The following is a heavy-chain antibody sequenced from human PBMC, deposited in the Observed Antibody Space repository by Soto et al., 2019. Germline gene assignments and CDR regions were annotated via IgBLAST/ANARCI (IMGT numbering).Heavy chain of an antibody. CDR1: GDSVSSNSAA. CDR2: TYYRSRWYN. V-gene: IGHV6-1*01. D-gene: IGHD1-26*01. CDR3: ASWPIIVGTTAAGYSYSGWDV. J-gene: IGHJ6*04. Sequence: SQTLSLTCAISGDSVSSNSAAWNWIRQSPSRGPEWLGWTYYRSRWYNDYAVSVKSRITINPDTSKNQYSLQLNSVTPEDTAVCYCASWPIIVGTTAAGYSYSGWDVWGKGTTVTVSP.